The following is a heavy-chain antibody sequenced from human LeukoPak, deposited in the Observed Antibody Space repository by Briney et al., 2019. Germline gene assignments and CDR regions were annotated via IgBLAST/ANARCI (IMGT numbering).Heavy chain of an antibody. D-gene: IGHD4-17*01. CDR1: GGSFSGYY. Sequence: SETVSLTCAVYGGSFSGYYWSWIRQPPGKGLEWIGEINHSGSTNYNPSLKSRVTISVDTSKNQFSLKLSSVTAADTAVYYCARLYDYGALWGKGTTVTVSS. J-gene: IGHJ6*04. V-gene: IGHV4-34*01. CDR3: ARLYDYGAL. CDR2: INHSGST.